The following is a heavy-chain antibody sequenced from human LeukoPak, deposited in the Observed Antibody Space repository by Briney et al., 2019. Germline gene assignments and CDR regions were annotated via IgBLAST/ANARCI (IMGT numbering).Heavy chain of an antibody. Sequence: SETLSLTCTVSGGSISSYYWSWIRQPPGKGLEWIGYIYYSGSTNYNPSLKSRVTISVDTSKNQFSLKLSSVTAADTAVYYCARDFNGRGTWNLDYYYYMDVWGKGTTVTVSS. CDR3: ARDFNGRGTWNLDYYYYMDV. J-gene: IGHJ6*03. D-gene: IGHD1-1*01. V-gene: IGHV4-59*01. CDR1: GGSISSYY. CDR2: IYYSGST.